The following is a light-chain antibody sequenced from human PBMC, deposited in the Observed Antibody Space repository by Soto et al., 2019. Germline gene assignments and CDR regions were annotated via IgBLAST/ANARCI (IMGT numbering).Light chain of an antibody. CDR2: AAS. V-gene: IGKV1-39*01. CDR3: QQSYSPPRT. J-gene: IGKJ2*01. Sequence: DIQMTQSPSSLSASIGDRVTITCRASQSVRTHLNWYHQKPGKAPELLIYAASSLQAGVTSRFSGSGSGTDFTHTISSLHAEDFGDYYCQQSYSPPRTFGQGTNLEIK. CDR1: QSVRTH.